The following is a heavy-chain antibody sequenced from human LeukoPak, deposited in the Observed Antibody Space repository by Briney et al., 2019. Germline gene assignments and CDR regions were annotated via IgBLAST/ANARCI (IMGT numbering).Heavy chain of an antibody. CDR1: VGSISSYY. CDR2: IYYSGST. V-gene: IGHV4-59*01. Sequence: SETLSLTCTVSVGSISSYYWSWIRQPPGKGLEGIGYIYYSGSTNYNPSLKSRVTISVDTSKNQFSLKLSSVTAADTAVYYCARDLLDGDYAYDAFDIWGQGTMVTVSS. CDR3: ARDLLDGDYAYDAFDI. J-gene: IGHJ3*02. D-gene: IGHD4-17*01.